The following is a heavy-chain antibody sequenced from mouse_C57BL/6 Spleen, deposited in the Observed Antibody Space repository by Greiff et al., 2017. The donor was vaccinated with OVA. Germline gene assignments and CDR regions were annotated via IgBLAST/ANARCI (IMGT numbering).Heavy chain of an antibody. CDR2: IDPETGGT. CDR1: GYTFTDYE. J-gene: IGHJ2*01. V-gene: IGHV1-15*01. Sequence: QVQLQQSGAELVRPGASVTLSCKASGYTFTDYEMHWVKQTPVHGLEWIGAIDPETGGTAYNQKFKGKAILTADKSSSTAYMELRSLTSEDSAVYYCTRDSNYYFDYWGQGTTLTVSS. CDR3: TRDSNYYFDY. D-gene: IGHD2-5*01.